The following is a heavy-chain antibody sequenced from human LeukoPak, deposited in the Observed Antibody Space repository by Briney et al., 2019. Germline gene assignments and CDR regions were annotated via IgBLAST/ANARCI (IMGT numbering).Heavy chain of an antibody. CDR3: ARGFGDYVRDWFDP. Sequence: SETLSLTCTVSGGSISSGSYYWTWIPQPAGKGLEYIGRIYTSGSTSYNPSLKSRVTISVDTSKNQFSLKLSSVTAAETAVYYCARGFGDYVRDWFDPWGQGTLVTVSS. CDR1: GGSISSGSYY. D-gene: IGHD4-17*01. CDR2: IYTSGST. V-gene: IGHV4-61*02. J-gene: IGHJ5*02.